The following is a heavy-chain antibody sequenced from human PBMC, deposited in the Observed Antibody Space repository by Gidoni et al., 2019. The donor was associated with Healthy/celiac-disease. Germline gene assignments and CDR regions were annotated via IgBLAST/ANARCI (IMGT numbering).Heavy chain of an antibody. D-gene: IGHD4-17*01. J-gene: IGHJ4*02. CDR3: ARGDYGDYVGVSIDY. Sequence: GRQAPGQRLEWMGWIKAGNGNTKYSQKFQGRVTITRDTSASTAYMELSSLRSEDTAVYYCARGDYGDYVGVSIDYWGQGTLVTVSS. CDR2: IKAGNGNT. V-gene: IGHV1-3*01.